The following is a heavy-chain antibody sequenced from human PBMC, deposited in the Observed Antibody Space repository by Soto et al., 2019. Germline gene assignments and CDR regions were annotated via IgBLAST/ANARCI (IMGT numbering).Heavy chain of an antibody. Sequence: PSETLSLTCTVSGGSISSYYWSWIRQPPGKGLEWIGYIYYSGRTNYNPPLKSRVTISVDTSENQFSLKLSSVTAADTAVYYFARHALVDYYGSGSYPWFDPWGQGTLVTVSS. V-gene: IGHV4-59*08. CDR1: GGSISSYY. J-gene: IGHJ5*02. CDR3: ARHALVDYYGSGSYPWFDP. D-gene: IGHD3-10*01. CDR2: IYYSGRT.